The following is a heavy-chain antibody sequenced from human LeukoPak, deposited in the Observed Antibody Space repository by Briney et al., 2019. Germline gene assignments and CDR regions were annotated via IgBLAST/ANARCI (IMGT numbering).Heavy chain of an antibody. Sequence: GGSLRLSCAASGFTFDDYAMHWVRQAPGKGLEWVSGISWNSGSIGYADSVKGRFTISRDNAKNTLYLQMNSLRAEDTAVYYCARDPPTVTTGAGFDYWGQGTLVTVSS. V-gene: IGHV3-9*01. CDR3: ARDPPTVTTGAGFDY. J-gene: IGHJ4*02. D-gene: IGHD4-17*01. CDR2: ISWNSGSI. CDR1: GFTFDDYA.